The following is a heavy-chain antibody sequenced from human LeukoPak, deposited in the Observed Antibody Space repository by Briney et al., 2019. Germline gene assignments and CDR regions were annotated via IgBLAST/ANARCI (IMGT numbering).Heavy chain of an antibody. Sequence: GGSLRLSCVASGFTFSTYAMSWVRQAPGKGLEWVSAISGSGGNTYNADSVKGRFTISRDNAKNSLYLQMNSLRAEDTAVYYCARDLMGIAYRGAFYYWGQGTLVTVSS. D-gene: IGHD6-13*01. CDR3: ARDLMGIAYRGAFYY. V-gene: IGHV3-23*01. CDR1: GFTFSTYA. CDR2: ISGSGGNT. J-gene: IGHJ4*02.